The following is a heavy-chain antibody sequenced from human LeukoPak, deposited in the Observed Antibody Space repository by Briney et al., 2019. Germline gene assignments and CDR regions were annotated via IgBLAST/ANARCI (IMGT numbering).Heavy chain of an antibody. Sequence: ASVKVSCKASGYTFSNYVLTWVRQAPGRGLEWMGRISTYTGNSNYAQKFQDRVTMTTDTSTSTAYMELRNLSSDDTAVYYCARTMTTGTTHGELDFWGQGTLVTVSS. CDR2: ISTYTGNS. V-gene: IGHV1-18*01. D-gene: IGHD4-17*01. J-gene: IGHJ4*02. CDR3: ARTMTTGTTHGELDF. CDR1: GYTFSNYV.